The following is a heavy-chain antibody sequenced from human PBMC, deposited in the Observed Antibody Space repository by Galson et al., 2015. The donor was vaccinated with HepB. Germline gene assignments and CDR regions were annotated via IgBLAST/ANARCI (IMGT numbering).Heavy chain of an antibody. J-gene: IGHJ4*02. CDR3: TTDMRWEPQNRFDY. CDR1: GCIFSNAW. V-gene: IGHV3-15*01. Sequence: SLRLSCAASGCIFSNAWMCWVRQAPGKGLEWVGRIKSNPDSGTTDYAAPVKGRFTISRDDSKNTLYLQVNSLKTEDTAVYYCTTDMRWEPQNRFDYWGQGTLVTVSS. D-gene: IGHD1-14*01. CDR2: IKSNPDSGTT.